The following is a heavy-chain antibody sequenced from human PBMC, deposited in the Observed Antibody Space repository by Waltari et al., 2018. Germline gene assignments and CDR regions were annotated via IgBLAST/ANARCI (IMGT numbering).Heavy chain of an antibody. V-gene: IGHV1-2*05. CDR2: INPNSGGT. Sequence: QVQLVQSGAEVKKPGASVKVSCKASGYTFTGYYIYWVRQAPGQGLEWMGRINPNSGGTNYAQKFQGRITLTRDTSISTAYMELSSLTSDDPGMYYCARVNGGGYFFGGTYYDESNWFDPWGQGTLVTVSS. D-gene: IGHD2-15*01. CDR1: GYTFTGYY. J-gene: IGHJ5*02. CDR3: ARVNGGGYFFGGTYYDESNWFDP.